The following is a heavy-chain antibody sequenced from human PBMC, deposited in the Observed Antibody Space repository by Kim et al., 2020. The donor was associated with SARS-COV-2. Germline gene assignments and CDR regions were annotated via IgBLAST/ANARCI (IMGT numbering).Heavy chain of an antibody. V-gene: IGHV4-34*01. CDR3: ARAPGGIAAAGNDY. Sequence: NPSLKSRVPISVDTSKNQFSLKLSSVTAADTAVYYCARAPGGIAAAGNDYWGQGTLVTVSS. J-gene: IGHJ4*02. D-gene: IGHD6-13*01.